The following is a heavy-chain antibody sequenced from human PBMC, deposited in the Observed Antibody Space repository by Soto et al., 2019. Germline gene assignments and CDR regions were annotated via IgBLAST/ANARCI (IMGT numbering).Heavy chain of an antibody. V-gene: IGHV3-33*01. J-gene: IGHJ4*02. CDR2: TRHDGSNT. CDR1: GFNFRGYG. CDR3: ARDGVGATTYFGYFAY. D-gene: IGHD1-26*01. Sequence: QVQLVESGGGVVQPGRSLRLSCAASGFNFRGYGMHWVRQAPGKGLEWVAITRHDGSNTYYADSVRGRFTISRDNSKNTLDLQMNSLGVEDTAVYYCARDGVGATTYFGYFAYWGQGTPITVSS.